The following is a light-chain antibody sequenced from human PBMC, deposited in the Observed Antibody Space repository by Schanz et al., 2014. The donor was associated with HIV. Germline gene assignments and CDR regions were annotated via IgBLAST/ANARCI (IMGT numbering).Light chain of an antibody. CDR1: QSVSSSY. Sequence: EVVLTQSPGTLSLSPGERATLSCRASQSVSSSYLAWYQHKPGQSPRLLIYDTANRATGIPARFSGSGSGTDFTLTINSLEPEDFAVYYCQQRSTWPLTFGGGTKVQIK. J-gene: IGKJ4*01. V-gene: IGKV3D-20*02. CDR3: QQRSTWPLT. CDR2: DTA.